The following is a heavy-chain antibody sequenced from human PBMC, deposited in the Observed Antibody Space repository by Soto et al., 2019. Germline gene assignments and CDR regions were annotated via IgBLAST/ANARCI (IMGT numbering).Heavy chain of an antibody. V-gene: IGHV3-30-3*01. CDR3: ARDLQDIVVVVADTASGYYGMDV. CDR1: GFTFSSYA. Sequence: PGGSLRLSCAASGFTFSSYAMHWVRQAPGKGLEWVAVISYDGSNKYYADSVKGRFTISRDNSKNTLYLQMNSLRAEDTAVYYCARDLQDIVVVVADTASGYYGMDVWGQGTTVTVSS. D-gene: IGHD2-15*01. J-gene: IGHJ6*02. CDR2: ISYDGSNK.